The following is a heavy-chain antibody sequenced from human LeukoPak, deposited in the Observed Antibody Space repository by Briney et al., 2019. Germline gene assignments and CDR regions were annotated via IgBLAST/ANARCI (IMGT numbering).Heavy chain of an antibody. J-gene: IGHJ3*02. Sequence: GGSLRLSCAASGFSLSTYWMSWVRQAPGKGLEWVANIKQDESEKDYVDSVKGRFTISRDNAKNSLYLQMNSLRAEDTAVYYCARDRGRRGITMRSDAFDIWGQGTMVTVSS. CDR3: ARDRGRRGITMRSDAFDI. CDR1: GFSLSTYW. V-gene: IGHV3-7*03. D-gene: IGHD3-22*01. CDR2: IKQDESEK.